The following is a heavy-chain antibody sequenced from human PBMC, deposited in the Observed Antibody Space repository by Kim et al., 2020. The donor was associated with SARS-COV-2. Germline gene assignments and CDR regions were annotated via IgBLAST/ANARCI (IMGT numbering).Heavy chain of an antibody. Sequence: HYAESVKSRITISPDTSQNQFSLQLNSVTPEDTAVYYCARDAPVGSHFDYWGQGTLVTVSS. D-gene: IGHD1-26*01. J-gene: IGHJ4*02. CDR3: ARDAPVGSHFDY. V-gene: IGHV6-1*01.